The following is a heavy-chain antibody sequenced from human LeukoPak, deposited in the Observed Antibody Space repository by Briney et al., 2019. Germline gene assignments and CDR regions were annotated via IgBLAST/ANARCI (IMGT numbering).Heavy chain of an antibody. CDR1: GGSFSGYY. J-gene: IGHJ4*02. CDR3: XXXXXXXXIVVGIGRGYYFDY. CDR2: INHSGST. Sequence: PSETLSLTCAVYGGSFSGYYWSWIRQPPGKGLEWIGEINHSGSTNYNPSLKSRVTISVDTSKNQFSLKLSSVTAADTAVYYCXXXXXXXXIVVGIGRGYYFDYWGQGTLVTVSS. V-gene: IGHV4-34*01. D-gene: IGHD3-22*01.